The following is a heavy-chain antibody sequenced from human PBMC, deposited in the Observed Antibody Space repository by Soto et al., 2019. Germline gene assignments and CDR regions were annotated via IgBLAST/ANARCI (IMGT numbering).Heavy chain of an antibody. V-gene: IGHV3-48*03. CDR2: ISSSGSTI. J-gene: IGHJ6*02. CDR3: AREYVNANYYYGMDV. D-gene: IGHD2-2*01. CDR1: GFTFSSYE. Sequence: EVQLVESGGGLVQPGGSLRLSCAASGFTFSSYEMNWVRQAPGKGLEWVSYISSSGSTIYYADSVKGRFTISRDNAKNSLYLQMNSLRAEDTAVYYCAREYVNANYYYGMDVWGQGTTVTVSS.